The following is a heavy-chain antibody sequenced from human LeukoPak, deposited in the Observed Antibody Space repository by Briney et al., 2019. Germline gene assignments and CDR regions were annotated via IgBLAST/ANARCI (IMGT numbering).Heavy chain of an antibody. V-gene: IGHV4-38-2*01. Sequence: SETLSLTCSVSGFPISSGYYWGWIRQSPGKGLEWIGSVYQSGTTHYNPSFQSRLTISVDTSKSQFSLKMSSVTAADTAIYYCARRRCSGGSCSPFEYWGQGSQVTVSS. D-gene: IGHD2-15*01. CDR2: VYQSGTT. CDR1: GFPISSGYY. J-gene: IGHJ4*02. CDR3: ARRRCSGGSCSPFEY.